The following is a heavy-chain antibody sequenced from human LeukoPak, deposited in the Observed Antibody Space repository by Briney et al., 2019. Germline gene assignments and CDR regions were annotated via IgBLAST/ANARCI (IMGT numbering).Heavy chain of an antibody. CDR2: ISTSGSAM. V-gene: IGHV3-48*02. J-gene: IGHJ4*02. D-gene: IGHD1-26*01. Sequence: GGSLRLSCAASGFAFSRYTMNWVRQAPGKGLEWVSHISTSGSAMYYADSVKGRFTISRDNAKDSLYLQMNSLRDEDTAVYYCASSGSYRFDYWGQGTLVTVSS. CDR3: ASSGSYRFDY. CDR1: GFAFSRYT.